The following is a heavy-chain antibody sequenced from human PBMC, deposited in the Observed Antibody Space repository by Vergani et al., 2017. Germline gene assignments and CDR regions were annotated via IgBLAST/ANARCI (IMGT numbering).Heavy chain of an antibody. CDR3: AKWESSGYPYYYYYYMDV. J-gene: IGHJ6*03. CDR2: ISGSGGST. Sequence: VQLVESGGGVVQPGRSLRLSCAASGFTFSSYAMSWVRQAPGKGLEWVSAISGSGGSTYYADSVKGRFTISRDNSKNTLYLQMNILRAEDTAVYYCAKWESSGYPYYYYYYMDVWGKGTTVTVSS. V-gene: IGHV3-23*04. CDR1: GFTFSSYA. D-gene: IGHD3-22*01.